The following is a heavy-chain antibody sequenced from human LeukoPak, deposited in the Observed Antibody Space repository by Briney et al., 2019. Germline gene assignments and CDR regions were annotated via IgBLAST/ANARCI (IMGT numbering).Heavy chain of an antibody. CDR1: GFTVSNYY. V-gene: IGHV3-33*08. CDR2: IWYGGTND. Sequence: GGSLRLSCAASGFTVSNYYMSWVRQAPGKGLEWVAVIWYGGTNDYYADSVKGRFTISRDNSRNTLYLQMNSLRTEDTAVYSCARAAFDSIGYYLFDYWGQGTLVTVSS. CDR3: ARAAFDSIGYYLFDY. J-gene: IGHJ4*02. D-gene: IGHD3-22*01.